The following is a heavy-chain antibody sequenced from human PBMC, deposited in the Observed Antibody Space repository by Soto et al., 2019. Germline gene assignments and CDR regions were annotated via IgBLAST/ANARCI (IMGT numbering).Heavy chain of an antibody. CDR3: ASSNRITMVRGVWIY. Sequence: ASVKVSCKASGGTFSSYAISWVRQAPGQGLEWMGGIIPIFGTANYAQKFQGRVTITADKSTSTAYMELSSLRSEDTAVYYCASSNRITMVRGVWIYWGQGTLVTVSS. V-gene: IGHV1-69*06. CDR1: GGTFSSYA. D-gene: IGHD3-10*01. J-gene: IGHJ4*02. CDR2: IIPIFGTA.